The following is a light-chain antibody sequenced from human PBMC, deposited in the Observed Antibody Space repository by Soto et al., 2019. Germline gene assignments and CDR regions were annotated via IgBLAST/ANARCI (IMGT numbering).Light chain of an antibody. CDR3: QQYGSSPFMYT. CDR2: GAS. V-gene: IGKV3-20*01. CDR1: QSVSSSY. J-gene: IGKJ2*01. Sequence: EIVLTQSPGTLSLSPGKRVTLSCRASQSVSSSYLAWYQQKPGQAPRLLIYGASSRATGIPDRFSGSGSGTDFTLTISRLEPEDFAVYYCQQYGSSPFMYTFGQGTKLEIK.